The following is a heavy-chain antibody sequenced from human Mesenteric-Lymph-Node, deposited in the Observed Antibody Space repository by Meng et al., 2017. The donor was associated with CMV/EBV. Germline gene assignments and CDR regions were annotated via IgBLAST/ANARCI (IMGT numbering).Heavy chain of an antibody. D-gene: IGHD6-19*01. J-gene: IGHJ4*02. CDR1: GFTFSSYA. CDR3: ARVGSSGWYGSLEY. CDR2: ISGSGGYT. V-gene: IGHV3-23*01. Sequence: SGFTFSSYAMSWVRQAPGKGLEWVSTISGSGGYTYYADSVKGRFTISRDNAKNSLYLQMNSLRAEDTAVYYCARVGSSGWYGSLEYWGQGTLVTVSS.